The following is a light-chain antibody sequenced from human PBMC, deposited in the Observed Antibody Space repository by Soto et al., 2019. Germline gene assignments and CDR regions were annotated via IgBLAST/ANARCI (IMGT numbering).Light chain of an antibody. CDR3: QQYNNFWT. CDR2: DAS. J-gene: IGKJ1*01. Sequence: DIQMIHSPSTLSASVGDRVTITCRASQSISSWLAWYQQKPGKAPRLLIYDASYLERGVPSRFSGSGSGTEFTLTISDLQPDDLATYYCQQYNNFWTFGPGTKVDIK. CDR1: QSISSW. V-gene: IGKV1-5*01.